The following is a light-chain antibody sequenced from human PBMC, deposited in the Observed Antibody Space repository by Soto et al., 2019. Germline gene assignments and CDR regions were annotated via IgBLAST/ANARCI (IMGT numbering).Light chain of an antibody. CDR3: SSYTSSSHVV. Sequence: QSVLTQPASVSGSPGQSITISCTGTSSDVGGYNYVSWYQQHPGKAPKLMIYDVSNRPSGVSNRFSGSKSGNTASLTISGLRAEDEADYYCSSYTSSSHVVFGGGTKLTVL. J-gene: IGLJ2*01. CDR2: DVS. V-gene: IGLV2-14*01. CDR1: SSDVGGYNY.